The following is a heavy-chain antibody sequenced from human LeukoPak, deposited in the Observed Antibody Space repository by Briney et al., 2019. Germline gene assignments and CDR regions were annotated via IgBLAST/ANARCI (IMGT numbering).Heavy chain of an antibody. CDR3: ARGLYCSNGVCYIYNWIDP. J-gene: IGHJ5*02. V-gene: IGHV1-8*01. D-gene: IGHD2-8*01. CDR1: GYTFTNYD. CDR2: MNPNSGNT. Sequence: ASVKVSCKASGYTFTNYDINWVRQATGQGLEWMGWMNPNSGNTGYAQKFQGRVTMTRNTSIGTAYMELSSLRSEDTAVYYCARGLYCSNGVCYIYNWIDPWGQGTLVIVSS.